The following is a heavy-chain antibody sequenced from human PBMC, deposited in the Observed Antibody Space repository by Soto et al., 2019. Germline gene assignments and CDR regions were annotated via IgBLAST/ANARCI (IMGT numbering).Heavy chain of an antibody. CDR2: INAGNGNT. V-gene: IGHV1-3*01. J-gene: IGHJ6*02. D-gene: IGHD2-2*01. CDR3: AREGLVLVPTTVNSDYYYYAMDV. Sequence: ASVKVSCKASGYTFTGYAMHWVRQAPGQRLEWMGWINAGNGNTKYSQKFEGRVTITADESTSTAYMELSSLRSDNTAVYYCAREGLVLVPTTVNSDYYYYAMDVWGQGTTVTVSS. CDR1: GYTFTGYA.